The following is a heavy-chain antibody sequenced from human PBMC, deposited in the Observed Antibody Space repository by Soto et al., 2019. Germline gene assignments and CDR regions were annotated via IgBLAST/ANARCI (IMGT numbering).Heavy chain of an antibody. V-gene: IGHV3-30*18. CDR2: ISYDGDNV. CDR1: GFTFSNYA. Sequence: GESLRLSSAASGFTFSNYAMHSVRQHPGKGLEWLAIISYDGDNVYYADSVRGRFTISRDNSKNPLYLQTNNLRHEDPDVYYCAKENWANPDSWGQGTLVTVS. J-gene: IGHJ4*02. D-gene: IGHD7-27*01. CDR3: AKENWANPDS.